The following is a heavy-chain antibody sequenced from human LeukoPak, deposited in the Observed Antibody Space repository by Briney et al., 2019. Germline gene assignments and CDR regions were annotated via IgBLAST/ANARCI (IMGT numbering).Heavy chain of an antibody. J-gene: IGHJ4*02. Sequence: PGGSLRLSCAASGFTFTNYAMSWLRQAPGKGLEWVSAITGGGGDTYHADSVKGRFTISRDNSKNTLYLQMNSLRVEDTALYYCAKGSSSSRPYYFDYWGQGTLVTVSS. V-gene: IGHV3-23*01. CDR1: GFTFTNYA. D-gene: IGHD6-6*01. CDR2: ITGGGGDT. CDR3: AKGSSSSRPYYFDY.